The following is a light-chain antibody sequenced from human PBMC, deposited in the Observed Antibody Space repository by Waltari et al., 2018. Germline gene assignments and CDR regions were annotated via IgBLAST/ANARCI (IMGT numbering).Light chain of an antibody. J-gene: IGLJ3*02. V-gene: IGLV1-51*01. CDR3: ETWDTSLSAWV. Sequence: QSVLTQAPSVSAAPGQKVTISCAGRSSNIGSKSVSWYQQFPGTAPKLLIYDNDKRPAGIPDRFSASKSGTSATLGITGLQTGDEANYYCETWDTSLSAWVFGGGTKLTVL. CDR1: SSNIGSKS. CDR2: DND.